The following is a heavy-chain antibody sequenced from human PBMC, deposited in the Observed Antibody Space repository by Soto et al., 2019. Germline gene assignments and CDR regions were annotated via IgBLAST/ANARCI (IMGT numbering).Heavy chain of an antibody. CDR3: ARHVSMVRYTINWFDP. Sequence: QLQLQESGPGLVKPSETLSLTCTVSGGSISSSSYYWGWIRQPPGKGLEWIGSIYYSGSTYYNPSLKSRVTISVDTSKNQCSLKLSSVTAADTAVYYCARHVSMVRYTINWFDPWGQGTLVTVSS. CDR1: GGSISSSSYY. D-gene: IGHD3-10*01. V-gene: IGHV4-39*01. CDR2: IYYSGST. J-gene: IGHJ5*02.